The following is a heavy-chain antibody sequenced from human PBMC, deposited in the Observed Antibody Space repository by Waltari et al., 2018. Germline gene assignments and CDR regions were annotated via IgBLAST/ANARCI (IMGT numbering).Heavy chain of an antibody. CDR1: GFTFSNFW. V-gene: IGHV3-7*04. CDR2: INQDGSGE. Sequence: EVQLVESGGGLVQPGGSLRLSCAASGFTFSNFWMSWACQASGKGLEGLANINQDGSGEYYVDSVTGRFTITRDNARNSLYLQMNSLRAEDTAVYYCQRGDYWSQGTMVTVSS. CDR3: QRGDY. J-gene: IGHJ4*02.